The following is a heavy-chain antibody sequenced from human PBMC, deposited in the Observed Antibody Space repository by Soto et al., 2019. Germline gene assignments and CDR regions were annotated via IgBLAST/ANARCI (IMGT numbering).Heavy chain of an antibody. Sequence: AVYGGSFSGYYWSWIRQPPGKGLEWIGEINHSGSTNYNPSLKSRVTISVDTSKNQFSLKLSSVTAADTAVYYCASSSSSYYYYGMDVWGQGTTVTVSS. D-gene: IGHD6-13*01. CDR1: GGSFSGYY. CDR2: INHSGST. CDR3: ASSSSSYYYYGMDV. V-gene: IGHV4-34*01. J-gene: IGHJ6*02.